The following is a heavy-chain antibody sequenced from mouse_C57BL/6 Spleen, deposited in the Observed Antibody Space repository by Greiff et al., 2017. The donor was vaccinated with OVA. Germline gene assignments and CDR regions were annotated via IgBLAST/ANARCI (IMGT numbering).Heavy chain of an antibody. CDR1: GYAFSSYW. D-gene: IGHD2-1*01. CDR2: IYPGDGDT. Sequence: QVQLQQSGAELVKPGASVKISCKASGYAFSSYWMNWVKQRPGKGLEWIGQIYPGDGDTNYNGKFKGKATLTADKSSSTAYMQLSSLTSEDSAVYFCARNYGNYEAMDYWGQGTSVTFSS. CDR3: ARNYGNYEAMDY. J-gene: IGHJ4*01. V-gene: IGHV1-80*01.